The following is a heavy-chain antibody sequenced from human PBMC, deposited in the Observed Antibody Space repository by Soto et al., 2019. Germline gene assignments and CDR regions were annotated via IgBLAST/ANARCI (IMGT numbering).Heavy chain of an antibody. CDR1: GFTFSSYW. CDR2: IKQDGSEK. D-gene: IGHD4-17*01. J-gene: IGHJ4*02. V-gene: IGHV3-7*01. Sequence: EVQLVESGGGLVQPGGSLRLSCAASGFTFSSYWMSWVRQAPGKGLEWVANIKQDGSEKYYVDSVKGGFTISRDNAKNSLYLQMNSLRAEDTAVYYCARGDYGDNFDYWGQGTLVTVSS. CDR3: ARGDYGDNFDY.